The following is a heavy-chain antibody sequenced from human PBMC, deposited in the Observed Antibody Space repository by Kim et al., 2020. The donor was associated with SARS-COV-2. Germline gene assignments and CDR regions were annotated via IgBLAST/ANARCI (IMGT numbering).Heavy chain of an antibody. CDR3: ARREYYDILTGYPIDY. V-gene: IGHV3-11*04. D-gene: IGHD3-9*01. Sequence: SVKGRFTISRDNAKNSLYLQMNSLRAEDTAVYYCARREYYDILTGYPIDYWGQGTLVTVSS. J-gene: IGHJ4*02.